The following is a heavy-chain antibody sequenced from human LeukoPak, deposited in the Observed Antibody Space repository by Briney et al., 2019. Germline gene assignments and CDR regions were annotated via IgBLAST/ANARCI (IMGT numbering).Heavy chain of an antibody. J-gene: IGHJ4*02. Sequence: PLASVKVSCKASGYTFTSYDINWVRQATGQGLEWMGWMNPNSGNTGYARKFQGRVTMTRNTSISTAYLELSSLRSEDTAVYYCARAAPTYYYDTSGYLIDYWGQGILVTVSS. CDR1: GYTFTSYD. CDR3: ARAAPTYYYDTSGYLIDY. V-gene: IGHV1-8*01. D-gene: IGHD3-22*01. CDR2: MNPNSGNT.